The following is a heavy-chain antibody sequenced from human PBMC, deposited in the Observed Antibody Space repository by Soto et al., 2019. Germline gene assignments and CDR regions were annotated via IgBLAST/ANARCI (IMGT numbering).Heavy chain of an antibody. J-gene: IGHJ6*02. CDR2: ISYDGSNK. D-gene: IGHD3-3*01. CDR1: GFTFSSYG. V-gene: IGHV3-30*18. Sequence: GGSLRLSCAASGFTFSSYGMHWVRQAPGKGLEWVAVISYDGSNKYYADSVKGRFTISRDNSKNTLYLQMNSLRAEDTAVYYCAKELRFLEWPTDRYYYYGMDVWGQGTTVTVSS. CDR3: AKELRFLEWPTDRYYYYGMDV.